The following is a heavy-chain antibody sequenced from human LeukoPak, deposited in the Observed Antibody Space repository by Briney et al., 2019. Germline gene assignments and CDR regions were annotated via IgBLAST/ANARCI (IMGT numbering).Heavy chain of an antibody. D-gene: IGHD5-18*01. V-gene: IGHV3-74*01. CDR1: GFTFSGYW. CDR2: INSDGSST. Sequence: GGSLRLSCAASGFTFSGYWMHWVRQAPGKGLVWVSRINSDGSSTGYADSVKGRFTISRDSAKNTLYLQMNSLRAEDTAVYYCVRDGYSYGFMLAFDIWGLGTRVTVSS. CDR3: VRDGYSYGFMLAFDI. J-gene: IGHJ3*02.